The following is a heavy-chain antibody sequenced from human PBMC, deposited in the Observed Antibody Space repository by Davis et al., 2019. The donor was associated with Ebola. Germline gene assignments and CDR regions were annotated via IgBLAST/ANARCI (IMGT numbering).Heavy chain of an antibody. Sequence: GSLRLSCAVYGGSFSGYYCSWIRQLPGKGLEWIGEINHSGSANYNPSLKSRVTISVDTSKNQFSLKLSPVTAADTAVYYCARGPNIRGMDVWGQGTTVTVSS. J-gene: IGHJ6*02. V-gene: IGHV4-34*01. CDR1: GGSFSGYY. D-gene: IGHD2/OR15-2a*01. CDR2: INHSGSA. CDR3: ARGPNIRGMDV.